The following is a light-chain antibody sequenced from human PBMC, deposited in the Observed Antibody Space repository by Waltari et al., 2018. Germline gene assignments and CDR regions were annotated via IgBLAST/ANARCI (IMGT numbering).Light chain of an antibody. CDR2: GAS. V-gene: IGKV3-20*01. CDR1: QSVSSSY. J-gene: IGKJ1*01. Sequence: EIVLTQSPATLSLSTGERATLSCRASQSVSSSYLAWYQQKPGQAPRLLIYGASSRATGIPDRFSGSGSGTDFTLTISRLEPEDSAVYYCQQYGTSPPWTFGQGTKVEIK. CDR3: QQYGTSPPWT.